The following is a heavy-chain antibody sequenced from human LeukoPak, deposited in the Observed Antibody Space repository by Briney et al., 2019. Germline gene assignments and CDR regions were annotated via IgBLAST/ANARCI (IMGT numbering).Heavy chain of an antibody. D-gene: IGHD3-16*02. CDR2: IFHRGIP. CDR3: ARVMGASWFFYLDV. V-gene: IGHV4-39*07. CDR1: GGSISSSPYY. Sequence: SETLSLTCTVSGGSISSSPYYWGWIRQPPGKGLEWIGEIFHRGIPNYNPSLKSRVTMSIDTSKNQLSLNVNSVTAADTAVYYCARVMGASWFFYLDVWGKGTTVTVSS. J-gene: IGHJ6*03.